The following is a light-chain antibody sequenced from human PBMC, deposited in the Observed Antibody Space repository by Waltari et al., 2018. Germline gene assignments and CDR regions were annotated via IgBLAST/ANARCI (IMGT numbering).Light chain of an antibody. CDR2: VYSDGSH. CDR3: QTGGHGTWV. CDR1: SGHTSNV. V-gene: IGLV4-69*01. Sequence: QLVLTQSPSASASLGASVKLTCTLSSGHTSNVIAWHQQQPEKGPRYLMKVYSDGSHSKGDEIPDRFSGSSSGAGRDRSSSSVQSGDEAGYYCQTGGHGTWVFGGGTKLTVL. J-gene: IGLJ3*02.